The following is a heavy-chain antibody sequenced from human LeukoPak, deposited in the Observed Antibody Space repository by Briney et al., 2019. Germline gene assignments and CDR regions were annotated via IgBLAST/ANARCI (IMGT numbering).Heavy chain of an antibody. V-gene: IGHV4-61*02. CDR2: IYTSGST. CDR1: GGSISSGSYY. J-gene: IGHJ3*02. Sequence: PSQTLSLTCTVSGGSISSGSYYWSWIRQPAGKGLEWIGRIYTSGSTNYNPSLKSRVTISVDTSKNQFSLKLSSVTAADTAVYYCARESGYLDAFDIWGQGTMVTVSS. CDR3: ARESGYLDAFDI. D-gene: IGHD3-10*01.